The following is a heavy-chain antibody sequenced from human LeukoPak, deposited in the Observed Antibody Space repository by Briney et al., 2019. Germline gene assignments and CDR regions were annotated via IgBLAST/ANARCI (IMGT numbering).Heavy chain of an antibody. Sequence: ASVKVSCKASGYTFTSYAMHWVRQAPGQRLEWMGWINAGNGNTKYSQKFQGRVTITRDTSASTAYMERSSLRSEDTAVYYCARDPHGDYYFDYWGQGTLVTVPS. CDR1: GYTFTSYA. D-gene: IGHD4-17*01. CDR3: ARDPHGDYYFDY. J-gene: IGHJ4*02. V-gene: IGHV1-3*01. CDR2: INAGNGNT.